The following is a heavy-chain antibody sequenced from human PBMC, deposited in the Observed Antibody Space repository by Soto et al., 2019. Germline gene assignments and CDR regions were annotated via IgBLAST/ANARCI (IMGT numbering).Heavy chain of an antibody. D-gene: IGHD6-19*01. V-gene: IGHV4-4*07. CDR3: ARGYSSGWYSPYFDY. CDR1: GGSISGYY. Sequence: SETLSLSCTVSGGSISGYYWRWLRQTAGKGLEWIGRIYTSGSTTYNPSLKSRVTMSVHTSKNQFSLKLSSVTAADTAVYYCARGYSSGWYSPYFDYWGQGSLVTVS. J-gene: IGHJ4*02. CDR2: IYTSGST.